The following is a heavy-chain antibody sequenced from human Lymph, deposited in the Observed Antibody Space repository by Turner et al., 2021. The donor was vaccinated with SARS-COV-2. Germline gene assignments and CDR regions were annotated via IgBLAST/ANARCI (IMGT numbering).Heavy chain of an antibody. CDR1: GIIVSRNY. V-gene: IGHV3-53*02. J-gene: IGHJ6*02. D-gene: IGHD6-13*01. CDR2: IYSGGTT. CDR3: ARDLGTYGMDV. Sequence: EVQLVETGGDLIQPGGSLRLSCAASGIIVSRNYMNWVRQAPGKGLEWVSVIYSGGTTYYADSVKGRFTISRDNSKNTLYLQMNSLRVEDTAVYYCARDLGTYGMDVWGQGTTVTVSS.